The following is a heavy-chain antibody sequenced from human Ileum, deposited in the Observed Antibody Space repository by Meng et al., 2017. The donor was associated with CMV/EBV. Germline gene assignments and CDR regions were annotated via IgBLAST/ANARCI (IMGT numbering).Heavy chain of an antibody. CDR1: GYPFPRQG. CDR3: ARGIDY. J-gene: IGHJ4*02. CDR2: INTNNGNT. Sequence: QDPLVQSVPEERPPGASVKVSFPASGYPFPRQGITWVRQAPGQGLDWMGWINTNNGNTKYAWKFQGRVTMTTDTSTSTGYMELRSLRYDDTAVYYCARGIDYWGQGTLVTVSS. V-gene: IGHV1-18*01.